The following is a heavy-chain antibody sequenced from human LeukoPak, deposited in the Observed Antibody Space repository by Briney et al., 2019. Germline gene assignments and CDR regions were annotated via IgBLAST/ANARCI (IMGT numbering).Heavy chain of an antibody. J-gene: IGHJ3*02. D-gene: IGHD4-17*01. CDR1: GGSISSYY. CDR2: IYYSGST. Sequence: SETLSLTCTVSGGSISSYYWSWIRQPPGKGLEWIGYIYYSGSTNYNPSLKSRVTISVDTSKNQFSLKLSSVTAADTAVYYCARADGDYDDAFDIWGQGTMVTVSS. V-gene: IGHV4-59*01. CDR3: ARADGDYDDAFDI.